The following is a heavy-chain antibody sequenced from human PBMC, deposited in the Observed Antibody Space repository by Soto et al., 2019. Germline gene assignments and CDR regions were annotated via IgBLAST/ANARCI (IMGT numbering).Heavy chain of an antibody. Sequence: QVQLVQSGAEVKRPGSSVKLSCRASGGTFTYYGISWVRQAPGQGLEWMGGIIPIIGPATYAQKFQGRVTITADQSTSIAYMELSSLGSEDTALYYCARDLGTTIAGPPRRETYGGLDPWGQGTLVTVSS. J-gene: IGHJ5*02. CDR1: GGTFTYYG. V-gene: IGHV1-69*01. CDR3: ARDLGTTIAGPPRRETYGGLDP. D-gene: IGHD3-22*01. CDR2: IIPIIGPA.